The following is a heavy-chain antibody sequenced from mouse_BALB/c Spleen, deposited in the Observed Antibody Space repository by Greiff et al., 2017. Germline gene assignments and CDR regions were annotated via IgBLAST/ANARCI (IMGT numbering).Heavy chain of an antibody. CDR1: GYSFTSYW. D-gene: IGHD1-2*01. V-gene: IGHV1S127*01. Sequence: VQLQQSGPQLVRPGASVKISCKASGYSFTSYWMHWVKQRPGQGLEWIGMIDPSDSETRLNQKFKDKATLTVDKSSSTAYMQLSSPTSEDSAVYYCARSPLLLRLGGYFDYWGQGTTLTVSS. CDR2: IDPSDSET. J-gene: IGHJ2*01. CDR3: ARSPLLLRLGGYFDY.